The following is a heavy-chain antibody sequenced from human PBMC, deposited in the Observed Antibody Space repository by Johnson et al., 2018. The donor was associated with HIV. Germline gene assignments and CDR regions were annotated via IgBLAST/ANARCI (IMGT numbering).Heavy chain of an antibody. CDR3: ARGRYSSSWYVGGLDAFDI. J-gene: IGHJ3*02. CDR2: ISWNGGST. Sequence: VQLVESGGGLIQPGRSLRLSCAASGFTFDDFAMHWVRQAPGKGLEWVSGISWNGGSTGYADSVKGRFTISSDNAKNSLYLQMNSLRAEDTAMYYCARGRYSSSWYVGGLDAFDIWGQGTMVTVSS. D-gene: IGHD6-13*01. CDR1: GFTFDDFA. V-gene: IGHV3-9*01.